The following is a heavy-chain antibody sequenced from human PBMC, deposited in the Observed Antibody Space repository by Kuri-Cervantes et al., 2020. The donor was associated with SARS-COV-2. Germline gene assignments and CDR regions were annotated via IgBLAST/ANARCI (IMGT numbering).Heavy chain of an antibody. CDR1: GFTFSSYE. CDR3: ANDRAAVAVELAPFDY. D-gene: IGHD6-19*01. Sequence: GESLKISCAASGFTFSSYEMNWVRQAPGKGLEWVAFIRYDGSNKYYADSVKGRFTISRDNSKNTLYLQMNSLRAEDTAVYYCANDRAAVAVELAPFDYWGQGTLVTVSS. V-gene: IGHV3-30*02. J-gene: IGHJ4*02. CDR2: IRYDGSNK.